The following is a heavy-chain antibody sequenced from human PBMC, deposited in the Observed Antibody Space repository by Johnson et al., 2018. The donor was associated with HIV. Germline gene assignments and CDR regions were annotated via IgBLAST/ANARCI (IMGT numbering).Heavy chain of an antibody. CDR3: ARDRGAFDI. J-gene: IGHJ3*02. V-gene: IGHV3-33*08. CDR1: GFTFDDHG. Sequence: VQLVESGGGVVRPGGSLRLSCAASGFTFDDHGMSWVRQAPGKGLEWVAVIWYDGSNKNYTESVKGRFTISRDNSKNTLYLQMNSLRAEDTAVYYCARDRGAFDIWGQGTMVTISS. CDR2: IWYDGSNK.